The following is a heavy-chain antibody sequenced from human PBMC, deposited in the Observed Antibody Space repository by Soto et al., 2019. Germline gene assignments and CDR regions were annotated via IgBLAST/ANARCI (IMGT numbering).Heavy chain of an antibody. CDR2: IYYSGST. V-gene: IGHV4-31*03. CDR3: ARGEGQLVRSYDSYGMDV. D-gene: IGHD6-13*01. J-gene: IGHJ6*02. Sequence: QVQPQESGPGLVKPSQTLARTCPVSCGSISSGGYYWSWIRQHPGKGLEWIAYIYYSGSTYYNPSPKSRVTISVEASKNKFSLKLRSVTAADTDVYYCARGEGQLVRSYDSYGMDVGGQGTKVTVSS. CDR1: CGSISSGGYY.